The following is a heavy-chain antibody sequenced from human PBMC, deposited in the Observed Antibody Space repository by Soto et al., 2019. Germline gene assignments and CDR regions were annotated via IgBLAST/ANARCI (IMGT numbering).Heavy chain of an antibody. D-gene: IGHD6-19*01. CDR3: ARDQGTIWARSSDWYSDY. J-gene: IGHJ4*02. CDR2: IKQDGSEK. CDR1: GFTFSSYW. V-gene: IGHV3-7*01. Sequence: EVQLVESGGGLVQPGGSLRLSCSASGFTFSSYWMSWVRQAPGKGLEWVANIKQDGSEKYYVDSVKGRFTISRDNAKNSLYLQMNILRAEDTAVYYCARDQGTIWARSSDWYSDYWGQGTLVTVSS.